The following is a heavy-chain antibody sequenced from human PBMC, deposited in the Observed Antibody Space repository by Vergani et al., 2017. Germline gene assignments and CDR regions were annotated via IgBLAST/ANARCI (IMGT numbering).Heavy chain of an antibody. J-gene: IGHJ4*02. CDR1: GGSFSGYY. CDR2: INHSGST. CDR3: ARGRVPGRTTNY. D-gene: IGHD4-17*01. Sequence: QVQLQQWGAGLLKPSETLSLTCAVYGGSFSGYYWSWIRQPPGKGLEWLGEINHSGSTNYNPSLKSRVTISVDTSKNQFSLKLSSVTAADTAVYYCARGRVPGRTTNYWGQGTLVTVSS. V-gene: IGHV4-34*01.